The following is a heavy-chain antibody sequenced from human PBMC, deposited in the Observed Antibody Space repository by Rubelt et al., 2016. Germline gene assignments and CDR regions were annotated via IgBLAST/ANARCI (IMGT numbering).Heavy chain of an antibody. V-gene: IGHV4-39*01. CDR1: GGSISSRCYY. J-gene: IGHJ4*02. CDR3: ARGRDGDRMGC. Sequence: QLQLQESGPGLVKPSETLSLTCTVSGGSISSRCYYWGWIRQTPGKGLEWIGSIHYTGSTFYDPSLQSRVTISVDTSKNQFSLKLTSVTAADTAVYYCARGRDGDRMGCWGQGTLVTVSS. D-gene: IGHD4-17*01. CDR2: IHYTGST.